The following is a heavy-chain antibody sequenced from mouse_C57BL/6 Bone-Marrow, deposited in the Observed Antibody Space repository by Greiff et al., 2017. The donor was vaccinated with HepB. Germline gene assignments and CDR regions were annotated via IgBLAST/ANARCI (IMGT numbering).Heavy chain of an antibody. Sequence: DVQLVESGPELVKPGASVKIPCKASGYTFTDYNMDWVKQSHGKRLEWIGDINPNHGGTIYNQKFKGKATLTVDKSSSTAYMELRSLTSEDTAVYYCARRITTVVGPCFDYWGQGTTLTVSS. D-gene: IGHD1-1*01. CDR3: ARRITTVVGPCFDY. CDR2: INPNHGGT. V-gene: IGHV1-18*01. J-gene: IGHJ2*01. CDR1: GYTFTDYN.